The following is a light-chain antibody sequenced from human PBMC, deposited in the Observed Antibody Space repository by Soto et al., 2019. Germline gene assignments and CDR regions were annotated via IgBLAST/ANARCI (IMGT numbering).Light chain of an antibody. CDR1: SSNIGAGYD. Sequence: QSVLTQPPSVSGAPGQRVTISCTGSSSNIGAGYDVHWYQQLPGTAPKLLIYGNSNRPSGVPDRFSGSKSGNTASLTISGLQAEDEADYYCCSSAGSYSYVFGTGTKLTVL. CDR2: GNS. J-gene: IGLJ1*01. V-gene: IGLV1-40*01. CDR3: CSSAGSYSYV.